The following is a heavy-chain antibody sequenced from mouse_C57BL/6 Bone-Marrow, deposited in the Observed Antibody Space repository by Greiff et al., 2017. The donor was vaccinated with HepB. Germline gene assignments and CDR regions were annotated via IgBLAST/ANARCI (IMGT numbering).Heavy chain of an antibody. Sequence: VQLKESGAELVRPGASVKLSCTASGFNIKDYYMHWVKQRPEQGLEWIGRIDPEDGETEYAPKFQGKATMTADTSSNTAYLQLSSLTSADTAVYYCAYDVYYHYYAMDYWGQGTSVTVSS. CDR2: IDPEDGET. D-gene: IGHD2-3*01. V-gene: IGHV14-1*01. CDR1: GFNIKDYY. CDR3: AYDVYYHYYAMDY. J-gene: IGHJ4*01.